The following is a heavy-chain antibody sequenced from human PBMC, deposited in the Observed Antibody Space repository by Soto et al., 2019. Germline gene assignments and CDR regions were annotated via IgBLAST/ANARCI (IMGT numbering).Heavy chain of an antibody. CDR2: TYYRSKWYN. Sequence: SQTLSLPCSISGDSVSSNSSACNCIRQYPSRGLEWLGRTYYRSKWYNDYAVSVKSRITINPDTSKNQFSLQLNSVTPEDTAVYYCARGPSYGMDVWGQGTTVTVSS. J-gene: IGHJ6*02. CDR1: GDSVSSNSSA. CDR3: ARGPSYGMDV. V-gene: IGHV6-1*01.